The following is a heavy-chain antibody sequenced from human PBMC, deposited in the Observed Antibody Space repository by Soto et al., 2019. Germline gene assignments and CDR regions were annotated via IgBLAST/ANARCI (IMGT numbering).Heavy chain of an antibody. J-gene: IGHJ5*02. Sequence: SETLSLTCAVSGGSISSGGYSWSWIRQPPGKGLEWIGYIYHSGSTYYNPSLKSRVTISVDTSKNQFSLKLSSVTAADTAVYYCARGWRQLVPNWFDPWGQGTLVTVSS. CDR3: ARGWRQLVPNWFDP. CDR2: IYHSGST. CDR1: GGSISSGGYS. V-gene: IGHV4-30-2*01. D-gene: IGHD6-6*01.